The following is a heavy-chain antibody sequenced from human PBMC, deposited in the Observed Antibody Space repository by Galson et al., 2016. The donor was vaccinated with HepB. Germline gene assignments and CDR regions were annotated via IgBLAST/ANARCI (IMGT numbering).Heavy chain of an antibody. Sequence: QSGAEVKQPGDSLTISCQGSGYRFTTSWIGWVRQMPGQGLEWMGIIYPGESETRYSPSFQGQVTISVDKSISTAYLQWSSLKASDSAMYYCARRDRDCSGGTCFSRNFDYWGQGTLVSVSS. CDR1: GYRFTTSW. V-gene: IGHV5-51*01. CDR2: IYPGESET. CDR3: ARRDRDCSGGTCFSRNFDY. J-gene: IGHJ4*02. D-gene: IGHD2-15*01.